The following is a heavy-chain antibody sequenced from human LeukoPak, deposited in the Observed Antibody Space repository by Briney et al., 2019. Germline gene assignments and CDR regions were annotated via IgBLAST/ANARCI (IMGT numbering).Heavy chain of an antibody. J-gene: IGHJ4*02. V-gene: IGHV3-21*04. CDR1: GFTFSSYS. CDR3: ARDAYAVADY. Sequence: KAGGSLRLSCAASGFTFSSYSMNWVRQAPGRGLEWVSSISSSSSYIYYADSVKGRFTISRDNAKNSLYLQMNSLRAEDTAIYYCARDAYAVADYWGQGTLVTVSS. CDR2: ISSSSSYI. D-gene: IGHD4-17*01.